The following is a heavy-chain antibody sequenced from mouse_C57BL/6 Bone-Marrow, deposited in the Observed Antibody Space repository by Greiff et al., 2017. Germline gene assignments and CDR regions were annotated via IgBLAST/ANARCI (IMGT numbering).Heavy chain of an antibody. CDR2: FYPGSGSI. CDR3: ARHEEGTGPWFAY. D-gene: IGHD4-1*01. J-gene: IGHJ3*01. CDR1: GYTFTEYT. Sequence: VKVVESGAELVKPGASVKLSCKASGYTFTEYTIHWVKQRSGQGLEWIGWFYPGSGSIKYNEKFKDKATLTADKSSSTVYMELSRLTSEDSAVYFCARHEEGTGPWFAYWGQGTLGTVSA. V-gene: IGHV1-62-2*01.